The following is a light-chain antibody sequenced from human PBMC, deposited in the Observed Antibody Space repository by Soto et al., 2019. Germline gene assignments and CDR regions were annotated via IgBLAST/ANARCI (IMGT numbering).Light chain of an antibody. V-gene: IGLV2-23*03. J-gene: IGLJ2*01. CDR1: SSDVGSYNL. CDR3: CSYAGISTFETVV. CDR2: EGS. Sequence: QSALTQPASVSGSPGQSITISCTGTSSDVGSYNLVSWYPQHPGKAPKLMIYEGSKRPSGVSNRFSGSKSGNTASLTISGLQAEDEADYYCCSYAGISTFETVVFGGGTKLTVL.